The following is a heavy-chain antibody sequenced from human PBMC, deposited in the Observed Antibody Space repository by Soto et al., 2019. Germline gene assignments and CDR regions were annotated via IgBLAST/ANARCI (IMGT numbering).Heavy chain of an antibody. CDR1: GFTFSSYG. D-gene: IGHD3-22*01. CDR3: AKDKEGRIVVVTSIEY. CDR2: ISYDGSNK. J-gene: IGHJ4*02. Sequence: QVQLVESGGGVVQPGRSLRLSCAASGFTFSSYGMHWVRQAPGKGLEWVAVISYDGSNKYYADSVKGRFTISRDNSKKTLYLQMNSLRAEDTAVYYCAKDKEGRIVVVTSIEYWGQGTLVTVSS. V-gene: IGHV3-30*18.